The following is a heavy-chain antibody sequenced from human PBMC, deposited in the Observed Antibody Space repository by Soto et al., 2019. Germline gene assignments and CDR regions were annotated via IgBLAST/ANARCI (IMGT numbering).Heavy chain of an antibody. CDR2: ISYDGSNK. D-gene: IGHD3-10*01. J-gene: IGHJ4*02. V-gene: IGHV3-30*18. CDR3: AKDPLRNYYGSGSYFYFDY. Sequence: GPQSHSCTAAECNCRSYGMHWVRKAPGKGLEWVAVISYDGSNKYYADSVKGRFTISRDNSKNTLYLQMNSLRAEDTAVYYCAKDPLRNYYGSGSYFYFDYWGQGTLVTVSS. CDR1: ECNCRSYG.